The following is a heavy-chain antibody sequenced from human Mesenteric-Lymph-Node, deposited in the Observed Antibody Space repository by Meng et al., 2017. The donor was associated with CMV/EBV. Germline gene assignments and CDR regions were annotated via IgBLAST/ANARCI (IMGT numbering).Heavy chain of an antibody. V-gene: IGHV1-18*01. Sequence: ASVKVSCKASGYPFTTYGITWVRQAPGQGPEWMGWVTTYSGNTNYAQKFQGRVTMTTETSTSTVYMELRSLRSDDTAVYYCSREGWWANYYYYGMDVWGQGTTVTVSS. J-gene: IGHJ6*02. CDR1: GYPFTTYG. CDR3: SREGWWANYYYYGMDV. CDR2: VTTYSGNT. D-gene: IGHD2-15*01.